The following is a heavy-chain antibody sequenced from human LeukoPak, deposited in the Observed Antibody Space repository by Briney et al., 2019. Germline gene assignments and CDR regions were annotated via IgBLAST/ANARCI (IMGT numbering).Heavy chain of an antibody. CDR1: GFTFSSYS. D-gene: IGHD4-17*01. V-gene: IGHV3-21*01. Sequence: GGSLRLSCAASGFTFSSYSMNWVRQAPGKGLEWVSSISSSSSYIYYADSVKGRFTISRDNAKNSLYLQMNSLRAEDTAVYYCASPTTVTTSYYYGMDVWGQGPRSPSP. J-gene: IGHJ6*02. CDR2: ISSSSSYI. CDR3: ASPTTVTTSYYYGMDV.